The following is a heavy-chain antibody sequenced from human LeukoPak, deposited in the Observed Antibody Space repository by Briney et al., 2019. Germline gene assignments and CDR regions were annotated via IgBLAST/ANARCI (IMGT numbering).Heavy chain of an antibody. CDR3: ARGPTTVTNYYYYYMDV. CDR2: MSPDSGFT. Sequence: ASLKVSSKASGYTFTSYDITWVRQATGQGLEWMGWMSPDSGFTGYAQTFQGRVSLTRNTSVSTAFMELSSLRSEDTAVYYCARGPTTVTNYYYYYMDVWGKGTTVTISS. V-gene: IGHV1-8*01. D-gene: IGHD4-17*01. J-gene: IGHJ6*03. CDR1: GYTFTSYD.